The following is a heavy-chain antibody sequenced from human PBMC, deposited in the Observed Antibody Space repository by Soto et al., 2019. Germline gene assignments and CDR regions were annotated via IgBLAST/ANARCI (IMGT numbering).Heavy chain of an antibody. CDR1: GGSISSSSYY. V-gene: IGHV4-39*01. CDR2: IYYSGST. D-gene: IGHD4-4*01. Sequence: QLQLQESGPGLVKPSETLSLTCTVSGGSISSSSYYWGWIRQPPGKGLEWIGSIYYSGSTYYNPSLKSRVTISVDTSKNQFSLKLSSVTAADTAVYYCARSFRWLQFDAFDIWGQGTMVTVSS. CDR3: ARSFRWLQFDAFDI. J-gene: IGHJ3*02.